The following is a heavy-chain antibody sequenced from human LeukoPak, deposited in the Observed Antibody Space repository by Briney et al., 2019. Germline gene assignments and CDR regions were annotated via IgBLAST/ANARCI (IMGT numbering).Heavy chain of an antibody. V-gene: IGHV4-38-2*02. D-gene: IGHD6-6*01. CDR1: GYSTSSGYY. CDR3: ASFSSSSKYYFDY. CDR2: IYHSGST. J-gene: IGHJ4*02. Sequence: SETLSLTCTVSGYSTSSGYYWGWIRQPPGKGLEWIGSIYHSGSTYYNPSLKSRFTISVDTSKNQFSLKLSSVTAADTAVYYCASFSSSSKYYFDYWGQGTLVTVSS.